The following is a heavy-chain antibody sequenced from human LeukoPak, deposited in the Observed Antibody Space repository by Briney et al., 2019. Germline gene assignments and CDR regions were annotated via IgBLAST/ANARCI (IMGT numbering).Heavy chain of an antibody. CDR3: STLTSRGLSDS. Sequence: GGSLRLSCSASGFTFSRCAMHWVRQAPGKGLEFVSGINDNGGTTHYADSVKGRFTISRDNSKNTLYLQMNSLRAEDTAVYYCSTLTSRGLSDSWGQGTLVTVSS. V-gene: IGHV3-64*04. J-gene: IGHJ4*02. D-gene: IGHD4-11*01. CDR2: INDNGGTT. CDR1: GFTFSRCA.